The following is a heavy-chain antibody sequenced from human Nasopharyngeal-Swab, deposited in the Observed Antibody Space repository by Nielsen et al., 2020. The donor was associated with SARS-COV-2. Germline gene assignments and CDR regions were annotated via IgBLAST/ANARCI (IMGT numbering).Heavy chain of an antibody. CDR2: IIPIFGTA. V-gene: IGHV1-69*13. Sequence: SVKVSCKASGGTSSSYAISWVRQAPGQGLEWMGGIIPIFGTANYAQKFQGRVTITADESTSTAYMELSSLRSEDTAVYYCARVYWNYSNGMDVWGQGTTVTVSS. CDR1: GGTSSSYA. CDR3: ARVYWNYSNGMDV. D-gene: IGHD1-7*01. J-gene: IGHJ6*02.